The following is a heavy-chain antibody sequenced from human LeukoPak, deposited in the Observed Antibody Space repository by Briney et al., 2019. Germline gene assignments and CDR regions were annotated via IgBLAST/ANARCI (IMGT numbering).Heavy chain of an antibody. D-gene: IGHD2/OR15-2a*01. J-gene: IGHJ3*02. CDR1: GGSFSGYY. V-gene: IGHV4-34*01. CDR3: ARGGGLSRI. Sequence: PSETLSLTCAVYGGSFSGYYWSLIRQPPGKGLEWIGEINHSGSTNYNPSLKSRVTISVDTSKNQFSLKLSSVTAADTAVYYCARGGGLSRIWGQGTMVTVSS. CDR2: INHSGST.